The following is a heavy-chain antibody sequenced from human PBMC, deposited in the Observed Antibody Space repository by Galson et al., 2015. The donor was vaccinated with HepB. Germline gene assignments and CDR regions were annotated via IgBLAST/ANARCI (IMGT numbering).Heavy chain of an antibody. V-gene: IGHV3-49*03. D-gene: IGHD3-22*01. CDR2: IRSKAYGGTT. CDR3: TREWNYDSSGYPDY. CDR1: GFTFGDYA. Sequence: CAASGFTFGDYAMSWFRQAPGKGLEWVGFIRSKAYGGTTEYAASVKGRFTISRDDSKSIAYLQMNSPKTEDTAVYYCTREWNYDSSGYPDYWGQGTLVTVSS. J-gene: IGHJ4*02.